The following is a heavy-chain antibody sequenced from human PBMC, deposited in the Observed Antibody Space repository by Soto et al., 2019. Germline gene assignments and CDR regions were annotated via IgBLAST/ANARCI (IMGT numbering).Heavy chain of an antibody. Sequence: SETLSLTCAVYGGSFSGYYWTWIRQPPGKGLEWIGEINHSGSTNYNPSLKSRVTISVDKSKNQFSLKLSSVTAADTAVYYCEGGWGDIFAYWARGSLDTVSS. D-gene: IGHD3-10*01. CDR1: GGSFSGYY. CDR3: EGGWGDIFAY. CDR2: INHSGST. V-gene: IGHV4-34*01. J-gene: IGHJ4*02.